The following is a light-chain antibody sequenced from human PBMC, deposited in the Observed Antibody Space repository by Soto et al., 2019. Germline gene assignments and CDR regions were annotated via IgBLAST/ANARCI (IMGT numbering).Light chain of an antibody. Sequence: EIVMTQSPATLSVSPGERATLSCRASQSVSRNLAWYQQKPGQAPRLLIYAASTRATGIPARFSGSGSGTDFTLTISSLEPEDFAVYYCQQRSNWPPLTFGQGTRLEIK. V-gene: IGKV3-11*01. CDR3: QQRSNWPPLT. CDR2: AAS. CDR1: QSVSRN. J-gene: IGKJ5*01.